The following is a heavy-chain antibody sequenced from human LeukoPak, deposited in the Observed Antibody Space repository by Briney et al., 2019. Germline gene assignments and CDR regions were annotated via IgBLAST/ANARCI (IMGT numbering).Heavy chain of an antibody. CDR3: ARDLSFGSLDF. V-gene: IGHV3-33*01. D-gene: IGHD1-26*01. CDR2: IWYDGTRE. Sequence: PGGSLRLSCVASGFTLSSHGMHWVRQAPGKGLEWVALIWYDGTRENYADSVKDRFTISRDLSKNTLNLQMNSLRVDDTAVFYCARDLSFGSLDFRGQGTLVTVSS. J-gene: IGHJ4*02. CDR1: GFTLSSHG.